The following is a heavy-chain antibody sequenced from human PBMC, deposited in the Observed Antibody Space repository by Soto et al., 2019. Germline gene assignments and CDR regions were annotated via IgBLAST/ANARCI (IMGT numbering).Heavy chain of an antibody. CDR1: GGSISSYY. D-gene: IGHD2-2*01. CDR2: IYYSGST. V-gene: IGHV4-59*01. CDR3: ARGGVVPAATGFDP. J-gene: IGHJ5*02. Sequence: QVQLQESGPGLVKPSETLSLTCTVSGGSISSYYWSWIRQPPGKGLEWIGYIYYSGSTNYNPPLTVRVPIRVDTSKHQSALKLSSVTAADTAVYYGARGGVVPAATGFDPWGQGTLVTVSS.